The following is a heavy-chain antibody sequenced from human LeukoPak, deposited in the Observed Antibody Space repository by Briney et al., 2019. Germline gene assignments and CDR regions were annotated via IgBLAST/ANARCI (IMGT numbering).Heavy chain of an antibody. CDR1: GGSFSGYY. CDR3: ARRYGSGSFFDY. J-gene: IGHJ4*02. D-gene: IGHD3-10*01. Sequence: SETLSLTCAVYGGSFSGYYWSWIRQPPGKGLDWIGEINHSGSTNYNPSLKSRVTISVDTSKNQFSLKLSSVTAADTAVYYCARRYGSGSFFDYWGQGTLVTVSS. CDR2: INHSGST. V-gene: IGHV4-34*01.